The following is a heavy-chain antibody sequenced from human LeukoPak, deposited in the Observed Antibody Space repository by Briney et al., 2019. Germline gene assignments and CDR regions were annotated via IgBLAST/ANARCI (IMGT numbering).Heavy chain of an antibody. CDR2: INYSGST. CDR1: GGSISSSY. V-gene: IGHV4-59*01. D-gene: IGHD3-16*02. Sequence: SETLSLTCTVSGGSISSSYWSWIRQPPGKGLEWIGYINYSGSTTYNPSLKSRVTISVDTSKNQLSLKLSSVTAADTAVYYCARDVTRLSPGAFDIWGQGTMVTVSS. J-gene: IGHJ3*02. CDR3: ARDVTRLSPGAFDI.